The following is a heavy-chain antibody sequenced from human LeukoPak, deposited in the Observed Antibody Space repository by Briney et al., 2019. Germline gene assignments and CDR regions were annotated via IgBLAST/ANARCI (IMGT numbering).Heavy chain of an antibody. J-gene: IGHJ5*01. CDR1: GYAITSGGFS. V-gene: IGHV4-30-2*01. CDR3: ARSRQASGLFNS. Sequence: SQTLSLTCTVSGYAITSGGFSWNWIREPPGKGLEWIGCIYDRGPAYYNPSLKSRFTISVDRPKNQFFLNVTSLTAADTAVYYCARSRQASGLFNSWGQGTLVTVSS. CDR2: IYDRGPA. D-gene: IGHD3-10*01.